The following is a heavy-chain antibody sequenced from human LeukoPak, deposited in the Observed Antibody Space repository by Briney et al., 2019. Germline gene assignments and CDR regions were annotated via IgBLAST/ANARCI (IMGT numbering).Heavy chain of an antibody. CDR2: INHSGST. V-gene: IGHV4-34*01. J-gene: IGHJ4*02. Sequence: SETLSLTCAVYGGSFSGYYRSWIRQPPGKGLEWIGEINHSGSTNYNPSLKSRVTISVDTSKNQFSLKLSSVTAADTAVYYCARKPVYYYDSSGYYPFDYWGQGTLVTVSS. CDR1: GGSFSGYY. D-gene: IGHD3-22*01. CDR3: ARKPVYYYDSSGYYPFDY.